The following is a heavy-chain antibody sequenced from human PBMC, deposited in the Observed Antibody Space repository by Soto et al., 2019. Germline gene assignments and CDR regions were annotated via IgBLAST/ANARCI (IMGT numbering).Heavy chain of an antibody. CDR3: AKLSPRVVAATPPDY. V-gene: IGHV3-23*01. J-gene: IGHJ4*02. D-gene: IGHD2-15*01. CDR2: LSGSGGGT. Sequence: EVQLLESGGGLVQPGGSLRLSCAASGFTFSRYAMSWVRQAPGKGLEWVSSLSGSGGGTYYADSVKGRFTISRDNSKNTLYLQMNSLRAEDTAVYYCAKLSPRVVAATPPDYWGQGTLVTVSS. CDR1: GFTFSRYA.